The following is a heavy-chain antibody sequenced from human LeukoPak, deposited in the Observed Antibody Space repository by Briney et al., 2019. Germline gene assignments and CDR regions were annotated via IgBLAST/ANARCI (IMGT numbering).Heavy chain of an antibody. CDR2: IKSKTDGGTT. V-gene: IGHV3-15*01. J-gene: IGHJ4*02. D-gene: IGHD3-16*01. Sequence: GGSLRLSCAASGFTFSNAWMSWVRQAPGKGLEWVGRIKSKTDGGTTDYAAPVKGRFTISRDDSKNTLYLQMNSLKTEDTAVYYCTTGHEYDYVWGTRDYWGQGTLVTVSS. CDR1: GFTFSNAW. CDR3: TTGHEYDYVWGTRDY.